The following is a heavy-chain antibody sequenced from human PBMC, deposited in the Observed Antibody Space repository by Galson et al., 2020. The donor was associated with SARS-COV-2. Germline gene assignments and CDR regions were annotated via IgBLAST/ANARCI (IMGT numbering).Heavy chain of an antibody. CDR3: ARLAASITMVRGCMDV. D-gene: IGHD3-10*01. V-gene: IGHV3-21*01. Sequence: NSGGSLRLSCAASGFTFSSYSMNWVRQAPGKGLEWVSSISSSSSYIYYADSVKGRFTISRDNAKNSLYLQMNSLRAKDTAVYYCARLAASITMVRGCMDVWGQGTTVTVSS. J-gene: IGHJ6*02. CDR2: ISSSSSYI. CDR1: GFTFSSYS.